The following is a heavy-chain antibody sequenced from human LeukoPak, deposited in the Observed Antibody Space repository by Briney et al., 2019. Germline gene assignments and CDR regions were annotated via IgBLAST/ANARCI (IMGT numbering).Heavy chain of an antibody. D-gene: IGHD3-22*01. V-gene: IGHV4-59*01. J-gene: IGHJ3*02. CDR3: ARDHGVWTGYYDSSGYYGAFDI. CDR2: IYYSGST. Sequence: SETLSLTCTVSGGSISSYYWSWIRQPPGKGLEWIGYIYYSGSTNYKPSLKSRVTISVDTSKNQFSLKLSSVTAADTAVYYCARDHGVWTGYYDSSGYYGAFDIWGQGTMVTVSS. CDR1: GGSISSYY.